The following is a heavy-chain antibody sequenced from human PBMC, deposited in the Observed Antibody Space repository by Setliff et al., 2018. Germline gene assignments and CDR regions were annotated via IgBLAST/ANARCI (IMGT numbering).Heavy chain of an antibody. Sequence: PGESLTISCQGSGYSFTTYWIGWVRQMPGKGLEWMGIIYPGDSDTRYSPSFQGQVTIPADKSISTAYLQLSSLKASDTAIYYCARRAVTAEYFQLWGHGTLVTVSS. V-gene: IGHV5-51*01. CDR2: IYPGDSDT. D-gene: IGHD4-17*01. J-gene: IGHJ1*01. CDR3: ARRAVTAEYFQL. CDR1: GYSFTTYW.